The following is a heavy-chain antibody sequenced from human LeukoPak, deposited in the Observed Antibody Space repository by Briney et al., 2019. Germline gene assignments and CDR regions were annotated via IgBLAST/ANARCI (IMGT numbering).Heavy chain of an antibody. V-gene: IGHV3-21*01. J-gene: IGHJ4*02. CDR1: GFSFSSYS. D-gene: IGHD4-17*01. CDR3: ARVGVGTVTTWDY. Sequence: GGSLRLSCAASGFSFSSYSMNWVRQAPGRGLEWVSAILSDSSYIYYADSVKGRFTISRDNAKNSLYLQMNSLRAEDTAVYYCARVGVGTVTTWDYWGQGTLVTVSS. CDR2: ILSDSSYI.